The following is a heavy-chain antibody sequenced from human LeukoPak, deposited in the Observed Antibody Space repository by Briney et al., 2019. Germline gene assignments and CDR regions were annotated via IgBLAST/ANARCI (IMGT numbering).Heavy chain of an antibody. J-gene: IGHJ4*02. Sequence: GGSLRLSCAASGFTFSSYCMSWVRQAPGKKLEWVSAISGSGGSTYYADSVKGRFTISRDNAKTTLYLQMNSLRDEDTAVYYCAGDLISGSGSLGYWGQGTLVTVSS. CDR2: ISGSGGST. CDR3: AGDLISGSGSLGY. CDR1: GFTFSSYC. D-gene: IGHD3-10*01. V-gene: IGHV3-23*01.